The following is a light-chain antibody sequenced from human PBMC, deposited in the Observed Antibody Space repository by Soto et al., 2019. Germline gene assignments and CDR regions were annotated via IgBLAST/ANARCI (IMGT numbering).Light chain of an antibody. V-gene: IGKV1-5*03. CDR3: QQYESYPRT. CDR1: QSINSW. Sequence: DIQMTQSPSILSASVGDRVTITCRASQSINSWLASYQQKPGKAPKLLIYEASSLESGIPSRFSGSGSGTELTLTISSLQPDDFATYYCQQYESYPRTFGQGTKVELK. J-gene: IGKJ1*01. CDR2: EAS.